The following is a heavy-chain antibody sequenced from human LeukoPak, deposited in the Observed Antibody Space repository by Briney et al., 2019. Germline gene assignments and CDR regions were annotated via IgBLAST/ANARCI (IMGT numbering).Heavy chain of an antibody. Sequence: QPGGSLRLSCAASGFTFSSYAMSWVRQAPGKGLEWVSAISGSGGSTYYADSVKGRFTISRDNSKNTLYLQMNSLRAEDTAVYYCARDKWDSSSWSYYYYGMDVWGQGTTVTVSS. J-gene: IGHJ6*02. CDR3: ARDKWDSSSWSYYYYGMDV. D-gene: IGHD6-13*01. V-gene: IGHV3-23*01. CDR1: GFTFSSYA. CDR2: ISGSGGST.